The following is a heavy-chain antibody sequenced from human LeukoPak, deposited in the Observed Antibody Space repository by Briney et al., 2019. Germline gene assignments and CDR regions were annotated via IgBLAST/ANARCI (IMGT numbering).Heavy chain of an antibody. CDR3: AKDISVRYSSSPLGLFDY. J-gene: IGHJ4*02. D-gene: IGHD6-6*01. CDR1: GFTFDDYA. V-gene: IGHV3-43D*03. CDR2: ISWDGGST. Sequence: PGGSLRLSCAASGFTFDDYAMHWVRQAPGKGLEWVSLISWDGGSTYYADSVKGRFTISRDNSKNSLYLQMNSLRAEDTALYYCAKDISVRYSSSPLGLFDYWGQGTLVTVSS.